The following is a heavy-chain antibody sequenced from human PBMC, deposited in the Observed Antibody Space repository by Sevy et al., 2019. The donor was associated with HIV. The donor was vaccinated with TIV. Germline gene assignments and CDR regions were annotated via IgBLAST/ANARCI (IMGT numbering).Heavy chain of an antibody. Sequence: GGSLRLSCSASGFPFSSFAMHWVRQAPGKGLEWVALIWYDGSQKYFADSLKVRLTISRDNSKNTLFLQMNSLRAEDTAVYYCARPILGVTTSTYFDSWGQGTLVTVSS. CDR1: GFPFSSFA. D-gene: IGHD1-26*01. CDR2: IWYDGSQK. J-gene: IGHJ4*02. V-gene: IGHV3-33*01. CDR3: ARPILGVTTSTYFDS.